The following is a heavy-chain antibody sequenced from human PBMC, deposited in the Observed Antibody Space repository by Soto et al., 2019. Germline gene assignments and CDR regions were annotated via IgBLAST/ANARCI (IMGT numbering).Heavy chain of an antibody. Sequence: SETLSLTCSVSGDSIRSYYWSWIRQPAGKGLEWIGRIYTSGSTNYNPSLKSRVTMSVDTSKNQFSLKLSSVTAADTAVYYCARDRSSQDCSSTSCYTGYWFDPWGQGTLVTVSS. D-gene: IGHD2-2*02. CDR3: ARDRSSQDCSSTSCYTGYWFDP. CDR2: IYTSGST. V-gene: IGHV4-4*07. CDR1: GDSIRSYY. J-gene: IGHJ5*02.